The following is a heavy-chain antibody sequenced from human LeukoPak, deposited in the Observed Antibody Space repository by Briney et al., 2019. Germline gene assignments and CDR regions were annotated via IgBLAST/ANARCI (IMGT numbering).Heavy chain of an antibody. J-gene: IGHJ4*02. D-gene: IGHD2-21*02. V-gene: IGHV3-23*01. CDR3: AKWGCSGSDCYPFDY. CDR1: GFTISNYA. Sequence: GGSLRLSCAASGFTISNYAMSWVRQAPGKGLEWVSGISDSGGNTYYADSVKGRFTISRDNSKNTLYLQMNSLRAEDTAVYYCAKWGCSGSDCYPFDYWGQGTLVTVSS. CDR2: ISDSGGNT.